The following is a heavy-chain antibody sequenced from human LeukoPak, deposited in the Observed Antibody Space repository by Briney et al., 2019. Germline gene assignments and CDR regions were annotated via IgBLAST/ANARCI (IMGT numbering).Heavy chain of an antibody. V-gene: IGHV1-8*02. D-gene: IGHD6-19*01. CDR3: ARSPPRRQWLPMMRGYYYYYYYMDV. CDR2: ISAYIGNT. CDR1: GYNLTNYG. J-gene: IGHJ6*03. Sequence: ASVKVSCKASGYNLTNYGINWVRQAPGQGLEWMGWISAYIGNTIHAQKFQGRVTMTRNTSISTAYMELSSLRSEDTAVYYCARSPPRRQWLPMMRGYYYYYYYMDVWGKGTTVTISS.